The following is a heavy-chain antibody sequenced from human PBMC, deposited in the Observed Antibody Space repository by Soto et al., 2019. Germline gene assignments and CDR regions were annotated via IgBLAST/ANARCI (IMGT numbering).Heavy chain of an antibody. CDR1: GGSVSSGSYY. CDR2: IYYSGST. D-gene: IGHD2-21*01. Sequence: QVQLQESGPGLVKPPETLSLTCTVSGGSVSSGSYYWSWIRQPPGKRLEWIGNIYYSGSTNYNPSLKSRVTMSVDTSTNHFSLKLSSVTAADTALYSCAGWGGKSGPFGLWGQGILVTVSS. CDR3: AGWGGKSGPFGL. V-gene: IGHV4-61*03. J-gene: IGHJ1*01.